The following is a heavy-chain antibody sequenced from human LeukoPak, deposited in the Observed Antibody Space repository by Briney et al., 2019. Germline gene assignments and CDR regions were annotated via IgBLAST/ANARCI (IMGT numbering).Heavy chain of an antibody. J-gene: IGHJ5*02. Sequence: GGSLRLSCAASRFTFSNYWMSWVRQAPGKGLEWVANINQDGSEKYYVDSVKGRFTISRDNAKNSLYLQMNSLRAEDTALYYCARGIDDGDNWFDPWGQGTLVTVSS. CDR1: RFTFSNYW. D-gene: IGHD1-1*01. CDR3: ARGIDDGDNWFDP. CDR2: INQDGSEK. V-gene: IGHV3-7*03.